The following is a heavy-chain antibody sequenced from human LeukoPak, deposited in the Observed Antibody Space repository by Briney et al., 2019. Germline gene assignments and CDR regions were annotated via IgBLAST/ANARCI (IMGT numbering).Heavy chain of an antibody. J-gene: IGHJ4*02. CDR2: TSYDGSNK. V-gene: IGHV3-30-3*01. Sequence: GRSLRLSCAASGFTFSSYAMHWVRQAPGKGLEWVAVTSYDGSNKYYADSVKGRFTISRDNSKNTLYLQMNSLRAEDTAVYYCARVKSKYYFDYWGQGTLVTVSS. CDR1: GFTFSSYA. CDR3: ARVKSKYYFDY.